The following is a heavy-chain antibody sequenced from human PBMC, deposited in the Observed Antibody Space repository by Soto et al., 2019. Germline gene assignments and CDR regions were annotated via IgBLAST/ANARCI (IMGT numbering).Heavy chain of an antibody. Sequence: EVQLLESGGGLVQPGGSLRLSCAASGFTFSSYAMTWVRQAPGKGLEWVSGLYGSGDITFYADSVRGRFTVSRDNSKNTLSLQMNSLRAEDTAVDYCVRKNVNNGFYDYWGQGTLVTVSS. CDR3: VRKNVNNGFYDY. J-gene: IGHJ4*02. CDR2: LYGSGDIT. V-gene: IGHV3-23*01. D-gene: IGHD2-8*01. CDR1: GFTFSSYA.